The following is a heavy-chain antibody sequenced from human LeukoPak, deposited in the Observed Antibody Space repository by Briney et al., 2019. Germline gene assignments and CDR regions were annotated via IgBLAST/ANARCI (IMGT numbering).Heavy chain of an antibody. CDR2: FDPEDGET. J-gene: IGHJ4*02. D-gene: IGHD1-1*01. CDR3: ATVRTGEYYFDY. V-gene: IGHV1-24*01. CDR1: GYTLTELS. Sequence: ASVMVSCKVSGYTLTELSMHWARQAPGKGLEWMGGFDPEDGETIYAQKFQGRVTMTEDTSTDTAYMELSSLRSEDTAVYYCATVRTGEYYFDYWGQGTLVTVSS.